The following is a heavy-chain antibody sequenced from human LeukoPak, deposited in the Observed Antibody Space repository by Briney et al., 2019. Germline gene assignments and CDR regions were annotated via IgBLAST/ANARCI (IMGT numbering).Heavy chain of an antibody. J-gene: IGHJ6*02. Sequence: ASVKVSCKASGYTFTSYAMNWVRQAPGQGLEWMGWINTNTGNPTYAQGFTGRFVFSLDTSVSTAYLQISSLKAEDTAVYYCARLGWYSSSWCEVYYYYGMDVWGQGTTVTVSS. D-gene: IGHD6-13*01. CDR3: ARLGWYSSSWCEVYYYYGMDV. CDR1: GYTFTSYA. CDR2: INTNTGNP. V-gene: IGHV7-4-1*02.